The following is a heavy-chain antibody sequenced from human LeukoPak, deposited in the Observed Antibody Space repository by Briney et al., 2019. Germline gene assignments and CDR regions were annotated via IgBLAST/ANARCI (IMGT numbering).Heavy chain of an antibody. J-gene: IGHJ5*02. D-gene: IGHD2-2*02. CDR3: AREGDIVVVPAAIPNWFDP. CDR2: IIPIFGIA. V-gene: IGHV1-69*04. Sequence: ASVKVSCKASGGTFSSYAISWVRQAPGQGREWMGRIIPIFGIANYAQKFQGRVTITADKSTSTAYMELSSLRSEDTAVYYCAREGDIVVVPAAIPNWFDPWGQGTLVTVSS. CDR1: GGTFSSYA.